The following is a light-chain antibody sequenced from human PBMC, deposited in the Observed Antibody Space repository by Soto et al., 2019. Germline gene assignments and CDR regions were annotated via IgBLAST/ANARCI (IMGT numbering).Light chain of an antibody. V-gene: IGLV2-14*01. CDR3: SSYTSSSTYV. J-gene: IGLJ1*01. CDR2: DVS. CDR1: SSDFGGYNY. Sequence: QSALTQPASVSGSPGQSITISCTGTSSDFGGYNYVSWYQQHPGKAPKLMIYDVSNRPSGVSNRFSGSKSGNTSYLTISGLQAEDEADYYCSSYTSSSTYVFGPGTKLTVL.